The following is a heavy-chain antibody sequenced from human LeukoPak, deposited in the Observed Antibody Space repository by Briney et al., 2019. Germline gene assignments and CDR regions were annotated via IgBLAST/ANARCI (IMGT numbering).Heavy chain of an antibody. Sequence: LPGGSLRLSCAASGFTFSSYAMSWVRQAPGKGLEWVSAISGSGGSTYYADSVKGRFTISRDNSKNTLYLQMNSLRAEDAAVYYCAKDQEYYGSGSCFDPWGQGTLVTVSS. V-gene: IGHV3-23*01. CDR3: AKDQEYYGSGSCFDP. CDR1: GFTFSSYA. CDR2: ISGSGGST. D-gene: IGHD3-10*01. J-gene: IGHJ5*02.